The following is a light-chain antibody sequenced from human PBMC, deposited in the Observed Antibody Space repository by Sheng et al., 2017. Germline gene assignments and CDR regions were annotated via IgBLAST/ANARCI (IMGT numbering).Light chain of an antibody. Sequence: EIVLTQSPGTLSLSPGQTATLSCRASQTINNNYLAWYQQKPGQAPRLLIYGASSRATGIPDRFSGSGSGTDFTLTISRLEPEDFAVYYCQQYGTSPQRTFGQGTKVEIK. V-gene: IGKV3-20*01. J-gene: IGKJ1*01. CDR2: GAS. CDR1: QTINNNY. CDR3: QQYGTSPQRT.